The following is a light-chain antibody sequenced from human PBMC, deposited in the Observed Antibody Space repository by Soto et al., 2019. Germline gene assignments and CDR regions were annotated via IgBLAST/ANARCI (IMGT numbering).Light chain of an antibody. CDR3: QQYNKWPPWT. V-gene: IGKV3-15*01. CDR2: GAS. Sequence: EIVMTQSPATLSVSPGERATLSCRASQTISSNLAWYQQKPGQAPRLLIYGASTRATGIPARFSGSGSGTEFSLTITSLQSKDFAVYYCQQYNKWPPWTFGLGTKVEIK. J-gene: IGKJ1*01. CDR1: QTISSN.